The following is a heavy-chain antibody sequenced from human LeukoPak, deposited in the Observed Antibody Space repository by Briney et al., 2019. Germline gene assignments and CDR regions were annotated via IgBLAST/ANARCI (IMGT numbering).Heavy chain of an antibody. V-gene: IGHV4-4*07. J-gene: IGHJ5*02. CDR1: GGSISSYY. Sequence: SETLSLTCTVSGGSISSYYWSWIRQPAGKGLEWIGRIHTSGSTNYNPSLKSRVTMSVDTSKNQFSLKLSSETAADTAVYYCARDLRGYSSSSKTPGWFDPWGQGTLVTVSS. CDR3: ARDLRGYSSSSKTPGWFDP. D-gene: IGHD6-6*01. CDR2: IHTSGST.